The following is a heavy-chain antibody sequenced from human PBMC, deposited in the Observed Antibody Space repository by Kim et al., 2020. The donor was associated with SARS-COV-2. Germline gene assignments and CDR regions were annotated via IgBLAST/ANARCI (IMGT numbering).Heavy chain of an antibody. CDR3: ARDQGGNYPETSGEFDY. J-gene: IGHJ4*02. V-gene: IGHV4-59*13. CDR1: GGSISSYY. CDR2: IYYSGST. D-gene: IGHD4-4*01. Sequence: SETLSLTCTVSGGSISSYYWRWIRQPPGKGLEWIGYIYYSGSTNYNASLKSRVTISVDTSKNQFSLKLSSVTAADTAVYYCARDQGGNYPETSGEFDYWGQGTLVTVSS.